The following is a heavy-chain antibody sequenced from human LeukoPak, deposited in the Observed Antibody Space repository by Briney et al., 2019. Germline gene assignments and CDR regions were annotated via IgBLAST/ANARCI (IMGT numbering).Heavy chain of an antibody. CDR1: GFTFSNCA. CDR2: ISGSGGST. J-gene: IGHJ4*02. CDR3: ARGYCTGASCYLFDQ. V-gene: IGHV3-23*01. D-gene: IGHD2-15*01. Sequence: GGSLRLSCAASGFTFSNCAMSWVRQAPGKGLEWVSVISGSGGSTYYAGSVKGRFTISRDNSKNTLFLQMNSLRAEDTALYYCARGYCTGASCYLFDQWGQGTLVTVSS.